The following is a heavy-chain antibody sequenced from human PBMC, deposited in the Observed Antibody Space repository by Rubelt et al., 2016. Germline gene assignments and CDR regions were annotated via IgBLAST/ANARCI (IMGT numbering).Heavy chain of an antibody. CDR3: ARGTTLSP. J-gene: IGHJ5*02. Sequence: EMQLVQSGGGLVQPGGSLRLSCVASGFTFSTYWMNWVRQAPGKGLEWVANIKEDGTVKNYVDSVKGRFTISRDNTKNSLYLQMNSLRAEDTGVYHCARGTTLSPWGQGNMVTVSS. D-gene: IGHD4-11*01. V-gene: IGHV3-7*01. CDR2: IKEDGTVK. CDR1: GFTFSTYW.